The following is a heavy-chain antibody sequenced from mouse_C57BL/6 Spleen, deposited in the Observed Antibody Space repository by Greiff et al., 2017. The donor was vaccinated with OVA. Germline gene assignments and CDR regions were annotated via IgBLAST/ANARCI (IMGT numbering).Heavy chain of an antibody. CDR3: ARKDYGSVCAMDY. J-gene: IGHJ4*01. CDR2: IWTGGGT. CDR1: GFSLTSYA. V-gene: IGHV2-9-1*01. Sequence: QVQLKESGPGLVAPSQSLSITCTVSGFSLTSYAISWVRQPPGKGLEWLGVIWTGGGTNSNSALKSSLSISKDNSQSQVFLIMNSLQTDDTARYYCARKDYGSVCAMDYWGQGTSVTVSS. D-gene: IGHD1-1*01.